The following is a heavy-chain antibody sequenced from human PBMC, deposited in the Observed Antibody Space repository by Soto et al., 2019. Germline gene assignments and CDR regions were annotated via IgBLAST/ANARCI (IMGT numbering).Heavy chain of an antibody. CDR1: GYAFTSYG. J-gene: IGHJ5*02. D-gene: IGHD6-19*01. V-gene: IGHV1-18*01. CDR2: ISAYNGNT. Sequence: ASVKVSCKASGYAFTSYGISWVRQAPGQGLEWMGWISAYNGNTNYAQKLQGRVTMTTDTSTSTAYMELRSLRSDDTAVYYCARGAVAGTLYTWFDPWGQGTLVTVSS. CDR3: ARGAVAGTLYTWFDP.